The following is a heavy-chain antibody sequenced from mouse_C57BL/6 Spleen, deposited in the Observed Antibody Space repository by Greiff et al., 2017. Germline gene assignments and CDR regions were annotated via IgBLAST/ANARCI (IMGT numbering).Heavy chain of an antibody. D-gene: IGHD2-4*01. J-gene: IGHJ4*01. V-gene: IGHV5-4*01. CDR2: ISDGGSYT. Sequence: EVMLVESGGGLVKPGGSLKLSCAASGFTFSSYAMSWVRQTPEKRLEWVATISDGGSYTYYPDNVKGRFTISRDNAKNNLYLQMSHLKSEDTAMYYCARDRYDYDRYYYAMDYWGQGTSVTVSS. CDR1: GFTFSSYA. CDR3: ARDRYDYDRYYYAMDY.